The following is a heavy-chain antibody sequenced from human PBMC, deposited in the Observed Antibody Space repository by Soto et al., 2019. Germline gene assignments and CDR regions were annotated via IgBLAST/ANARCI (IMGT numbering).Heavy chain of an antibody. V-gene: IGHV4-59*01. CDR3: AREVAEYDFWSGYYSHPYGMDV. D-gene: IGHD3-3*01. Sequence: PSETLSLTCTVSGGSISSYYWSWIRQPPGKGLEWIGYIYYSGSTNCNPSLKSRVTISVDTSKNQFSLKLSSVTAADTAVYYCAREVAEYDFWSGYYSHPYGMDVWGQGTTVTVSS. CDR1: GGSISSYY. J-gene: IGHJ6*02. CDR2: IYYSGST.